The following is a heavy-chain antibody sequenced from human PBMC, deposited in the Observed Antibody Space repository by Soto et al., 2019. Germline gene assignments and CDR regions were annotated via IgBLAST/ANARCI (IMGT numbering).Heavy chain of an antibody. V-gene: IGHV3-23*01. CDR1: GFTFSSYA. CDR2: ISGSGGST. Sequence: GGSLRLSCAASGFTFSSYAMSWVRQAPGKGLEWVSAISGSGGSTYYADSVKGRFTISRDNSKNTLYLQMNSLRAEDTAVYYCAKDQGAVAEAYYYYYGMDVWGQGTTVTVSS. J-gene: IGHJ6*02. D-gene: IGHD6-19*01. CDR3: AKDQGAVAEAYYYYYGMDV.